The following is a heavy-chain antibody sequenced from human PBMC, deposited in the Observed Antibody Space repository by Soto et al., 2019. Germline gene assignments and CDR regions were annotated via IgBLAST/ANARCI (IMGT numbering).Heavy chain of an antibody. D-gene: IGHD3-22*01. CDR2: IYYTGRT. CDR1: GYFMTNGNY. CDR3: ARVRYYYDSSGYPQFDP. J-gene: IGHJ5*02. Sequence: PSETLSLTCAVSGYFMTNGNYWGWIRQSPGKGLEWIGSIYYTGRTYYNPSLKSRVTMSVDTSKNQFSLKLSSVTAADTAVYYCARVRYYYDSSGYPQFDPWGQGTLVTVSS. V-gene: IGHV4-38-2*01.